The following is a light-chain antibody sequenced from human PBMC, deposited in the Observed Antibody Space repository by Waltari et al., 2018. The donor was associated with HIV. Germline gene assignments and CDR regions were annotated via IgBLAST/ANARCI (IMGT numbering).Light chain of an antibody. J-gene: IGKJ4*01. V-gene: IGKV1-39*01. Sequence: DMQMTQSTSSLSASVGDRITITCRASQSINIYLNWYRQKPGKAPNLLIYAGSSLQSGVPSRFSGSGSGTDFTLTISSLQAEDFATYYCQQSYTTPSFGGGTRVEIK. CDR2: AGS. CDR3: QQSYTTPS. CDR1: QSINIY.